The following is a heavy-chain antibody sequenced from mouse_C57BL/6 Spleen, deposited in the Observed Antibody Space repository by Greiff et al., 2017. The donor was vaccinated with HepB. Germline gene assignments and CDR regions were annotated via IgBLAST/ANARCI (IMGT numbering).Heavy chain of an antibody. J-gene: IGHJ2*01. CDR1: GYAFTNYL. Sequence: QVQLQQSGAELVRPGTSVKVSCKASGYAFTNYLIEWVKQRPGQGLEWIGVINPGSGGTNYNEKFKGKATLTADKSSSTAYMQLSSLTSEDSAVYFCARRWAGVTTVRFDYWGQGTTLTVSS. CDR2: INPGSGGT. CDR3: ARRWAGVTTVRFDY. D-gene: IGHD1-1*01. V-gene: IGHV1-54*01.